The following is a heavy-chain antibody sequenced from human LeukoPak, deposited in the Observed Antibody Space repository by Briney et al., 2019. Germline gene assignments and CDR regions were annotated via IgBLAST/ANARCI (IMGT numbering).Heavy chain of an antibody. CDR1: GFTFSSYW. CDR2: INSDGSST. V-gene: IGHV3-74*01. Sequence: GGSLRLSCAASGFTFSSYWMHWVRQAPGKGLLWVSRINSDGSSTSYADSVKGRFTISRDNAKNTLYLQMNSLRAEDTAVYYCARVYSGCSDYWGQGTLVTVSS. D-gene: IGHD5-12*01. J-gene: IGHJ4*02. CDR3: ARVYSGCSDY.